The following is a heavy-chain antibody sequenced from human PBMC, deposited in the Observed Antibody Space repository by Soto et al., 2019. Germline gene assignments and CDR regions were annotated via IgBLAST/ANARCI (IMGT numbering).Heavy chain of an antibody. CDR2: ISWNSGSI. CDR1: GFTFDDYA. CDR3: AKDMSKEWLVRDFDY. D-gene: IGHD6-19*01. J-gene: IGHJ4*02. Sequence: EVQLVESGGGLVQPGRSLRLSCAASGFTFDDYAMHWVRQAPGKGLEWVSGISWNSGSIGYADSVKGRFTISRDNAKNSLYRQMNSLRAEDTALYYCAKDMSKEWLVRDFDYWGQGTLVTVSS. V-gene: IGHV3-9*01.